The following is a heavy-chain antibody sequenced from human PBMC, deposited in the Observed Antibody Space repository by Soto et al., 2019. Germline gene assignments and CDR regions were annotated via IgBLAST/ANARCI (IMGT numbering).Heavy chain of an antibody. CDR3: VRVYGRSSCFFDS. Sequence: SETLSLTCGLSGYSLTSGYHWGWIRQPPGKGLEWIGTIYHSGTTYYNPSLMSRVTMSVDTSKNQFSLKVTSATAADTAVYFCVRVYGRSSCFFDSWGQGTLVTVSS. CDR1: GYSLTSGYH. J-gene: IGHJ4*02. CDR2: IYHSGTT. D-gene: IGHD6-6*01. V-gene: IGHV4-38-2*01.